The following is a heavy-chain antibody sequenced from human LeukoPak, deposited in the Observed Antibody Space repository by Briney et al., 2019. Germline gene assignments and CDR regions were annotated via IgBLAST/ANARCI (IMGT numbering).Heavy chain of an antibody. CDR1: GFTFSSYA. CDR3: AKGDYGDYIDY. CDR2: ISGRGGST. J-gene: IGHJ4*02. D-gene: IGHD4-17*01. Sequence: GGSLRLSCAASGFTFSSYAMSGVRQAPGRGLEWVSGISGRGGSTYYADSVEGRFTISRGNSKNTLYLQMNSLRAEDTAVYYCAKGDYGDYIDYWGQGTLVTVSS. V-gene: IGHV3-23*01.